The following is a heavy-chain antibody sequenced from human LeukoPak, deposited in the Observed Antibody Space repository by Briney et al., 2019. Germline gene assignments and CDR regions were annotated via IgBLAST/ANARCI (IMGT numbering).Heavy chain of an antibody. Sequence: GGSLRLSCAASGFTFSSYAMSWVRQAPGKGLEWVSGINWNGGDTAYADSVKGRITISRDSAKNSLYLQMNSLRVEDTALYHCARDGSGWYSDYWGQGTLVTVSS. CDR2: INWNGGDT. D-gene: IGHD6-19*01. J-gene: IGHJ4*02. V-gene: IGHV3-20*01. CDR1: GFTFSSYA. CDR3: ARDGSGWYSDY.